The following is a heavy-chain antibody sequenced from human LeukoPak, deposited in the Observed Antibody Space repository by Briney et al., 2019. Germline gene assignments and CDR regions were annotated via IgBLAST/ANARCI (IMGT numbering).Heavy chain of an antibody. CDR3: ARDGSGWPHYYYYYMDV. Sequence: ASVKVSCKASGYTFTSYDINWVRQATGQELEWMGWMHPNSGNTGYAQKFHGRVTMTRDTTISTAYMELSIMRSEDTAVYYCARDGSGWPHYYYYYMDVWGKGTTVTVSS. J-gene: IGHJ6*03. CDR2: MHPNSGNT. CDR1: GYTFTSYD. D-gene: IGHD6-19*01. V-gene: IGHV1-8*01.